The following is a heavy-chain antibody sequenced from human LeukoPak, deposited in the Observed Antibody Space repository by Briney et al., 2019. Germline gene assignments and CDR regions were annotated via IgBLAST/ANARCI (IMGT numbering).Heavy chain of an antibody. J-gene: IGHJ1*01. CDR3: ARGLL. CDR2: ISHSGNT. CDR1: GYSIGSGYY. V-gene: IGHV4-38-2*02. Sequence: SETLSLTCTVSGYSIGSGYYWGWIRQSPGKGLEWIGKISHSGNTLYNPSLKSRVTIAIDISKNQFSLNLTSVTAADTAIYYCARGLLWGQGTLVTVSS.